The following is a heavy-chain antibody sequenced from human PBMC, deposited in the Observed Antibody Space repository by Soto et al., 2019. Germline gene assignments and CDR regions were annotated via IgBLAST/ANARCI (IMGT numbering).Heavy chain of an antibody. D-gene: IGHD2-21*02. Sequence: GGSLRLSCAASGFTFSSYSMNWVRQAPGKGLEWVSSISSSSSYIYYVDSVKGRFTISRDNAKNSLYLQMNSLRAEDTAVYYCATLTASSDYWGQGSLVTVSS. CDR1: GFTFSSYS. V-gene: IGHV3-21*04. CDR2: ISSSSSYI. CDR3: ATLTASSDY. J-gene: IGHJ4*02.